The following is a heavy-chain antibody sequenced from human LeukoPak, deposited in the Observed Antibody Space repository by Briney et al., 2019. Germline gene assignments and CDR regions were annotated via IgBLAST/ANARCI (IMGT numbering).Heavy chain of an antibody. CDR1: GFNFGNYG. J-gene: IGHJ4*02. Sequence: GGTLRLSCAASGFNFGNYGMNWVRQAPGKGLEWVSSISSSSSYIYYADSVKGRFTISRDNAKNSLYLQMNSLRAEDTAVYYCSVAATLDYWGQGTLVTVSS. CDR3: SVAATLDY. CDR2: ISSSSSYI. D-gene: IGHD2-15*01. V-gene: IGHV3-21*01.